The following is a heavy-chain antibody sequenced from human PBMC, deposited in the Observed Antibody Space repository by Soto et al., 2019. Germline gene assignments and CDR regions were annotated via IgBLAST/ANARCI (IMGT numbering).Heavy chain of an antibody. CDR1: GYSFTGYY. J-gene: IGHJ6*02. D-gene: IGHD3-3*01. V-gene: IGHV1-2*02. CDR3: ARSSDLTISGVGGMDV. CDR2: IHLNSGGA. Sequence: ASVKVSCKASGYSFTGYYIHWVRQAPGQGLEWMGWIHLNSGGANYAQKFQGRVTMTRDTSTTTAYMELSRLRSNDTAVFYCARSSDLTISGVGGMDVWGQGATVTVSS.